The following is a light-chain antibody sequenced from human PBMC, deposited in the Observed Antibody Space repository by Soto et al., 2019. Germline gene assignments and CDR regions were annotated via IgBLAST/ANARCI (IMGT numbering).Light chain of an antibody. CDR2: AAS. CDR1: QSISSSD. V-gene: IGKV3D-15*01. J-gene: IGKJ1*01. CDR3: QQYNNWPQT. Sequence: EIVLTQSPGTLSLSPGERATLSCRASQSISSSDLAWYQHRPGQAPRLLIYAASSRATGIPARFSGSGSGTEFTLTISSLQSEDFAVYYCQQYNNWPQTFGQGTKVDIK.